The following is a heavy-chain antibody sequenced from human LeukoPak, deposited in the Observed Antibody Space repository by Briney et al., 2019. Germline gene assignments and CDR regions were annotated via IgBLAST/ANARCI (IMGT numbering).Heavy chain of an antibody. V-gene: IGHV3-11*04. Sequence: GGSLRLSCAASGFTFSGYQMNWIRQAPGKGLEWVSYISSSGSTIYYADSVKGRFTISRDNAKNSLYLQMNSLRAEDTAVYYCARCGSSSYYYYYMDVWGKGTTVTVSS. CDR2: ISSSGSTI. CDR3: ARCGSSSYYYYYMDV. D-gene: IGHD6-13*01. J-gene: IGHJ6*03. CDR1: GFTFSGYQ.